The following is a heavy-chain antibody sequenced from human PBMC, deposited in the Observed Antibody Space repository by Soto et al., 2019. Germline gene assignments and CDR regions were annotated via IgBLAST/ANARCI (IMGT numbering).Heavy chain of an antibody. CDR2: ISSSSSYT. D-gene: IGHD6-13*01. CDR3: AGVIAETNSRFAP. CDR1: GFTFSDYY. J-gene: IGHJ5*02. V-gene: IGHV3-11*05. Sequence: QVQLVESGGGLVKPGGSLRLSCAASGFTFSDYYMSWIRQAPGKGLEWVSYISSSSSYTNYADSVKGRFTISRDNAKNTLSVKKSGLRAEDTAVYYWAGVIAETNSRFAPWGQGTLVTVSS.